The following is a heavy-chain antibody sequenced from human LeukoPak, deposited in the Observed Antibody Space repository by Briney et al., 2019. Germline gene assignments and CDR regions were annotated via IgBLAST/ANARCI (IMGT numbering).Heavy chain of an antibody. J-gene: IGHJ4*02. Sequence: GGSLRLSCAASGFTVSDNYMTWVRQAPGKGLEWVSVIYSGGSTYSADSVKGRFTISRDNSKNTLYLQMNSLRAEDTAVYYCARDSNYDTSGHYYWGQGTLVTVSS. V-gene: IGHV3-53*01. D-gene: IGHD3-22*01. CDR2: IYSGGST. CDR3: ARDSNYDTSGHYY. CDR1: GFTVSDNY.